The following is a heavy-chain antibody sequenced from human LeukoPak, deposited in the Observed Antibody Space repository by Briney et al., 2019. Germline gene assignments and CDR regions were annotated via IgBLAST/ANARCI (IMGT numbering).Heavy chain of an antibody. CDR3: ARDGDSSSWLNWFDP. Sequence: ASVKVSCKASGYTFTGYYMHWVRQAPGQGLEWMGWINPNSGGTNYAQKFQGRVTMTRDTSISTAYMELSRLRSDDTAVYYCARDGDSSSWLNWFDPWGQGTLVTVSS. V-gene: IGHV1-2*02. D-gene: IGHD6-13*01. J-gene: IGHJ5*02. CDR1: GYTFTGYY. CDR2: INPNSGGT.